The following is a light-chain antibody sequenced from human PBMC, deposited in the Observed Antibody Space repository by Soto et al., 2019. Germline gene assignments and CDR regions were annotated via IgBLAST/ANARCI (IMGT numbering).Light chain of an antibody. J-gene: IGLJ2*01. V-gene: IGLV1-40*01. Sequence: QSVLTQPPSVSGAPGQRVTISCTGSSYNIGAGYDVHWYQQLPGRAPKLLIYGNTNRPSGVPDRFSGSKSGTSASLAITGLQAEDEADYYSLSFDSSLSVVFGGGTKLTVL. CDR1: SYNIGAGYD. CDR3: LSFDSSLSVV. CDR2: GNT.